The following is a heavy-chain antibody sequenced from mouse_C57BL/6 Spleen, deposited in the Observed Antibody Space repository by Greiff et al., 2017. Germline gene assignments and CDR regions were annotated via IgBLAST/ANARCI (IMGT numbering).Heavy chain of an antibody. CDR3: ARDGSSSWAMDY. J-gene: IGHJ4*01. Sequence: VQLQQPGAELVRPGSSVKLSCKASGYTFTSYWMHWVKQRPIQGLEWIGNIDPSDSETHYNQKFKDKATLTVDKSSSTAYMQLSSLTSEDSAVYYCARDGSSSWAMDYWGQGTSVTVSS. CDR1: GYTFTSYW. V-gene: IGHV1-52*01. D-gene: IGHD1-1*01. CDR2: IDPSDSET.